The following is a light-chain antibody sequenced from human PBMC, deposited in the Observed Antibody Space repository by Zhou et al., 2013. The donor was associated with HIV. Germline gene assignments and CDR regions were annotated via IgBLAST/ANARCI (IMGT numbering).Light chain of an antibody. J-gene: IGKJ1*01. CDR1: QGINTY. Sequence: DIQMTQSPSSLSASVGDRITITCRASQGINTYLAWFQQKPGKAPKSLIYKASSLESGVPSRFSGSGSGTEFTLTISSLQPDDFATYYCQQYTTIPWTFGPGTKVEVK. CDR3: QQYTTIPWT. CDR2: KAS. V-gene: IGKV1-16*01.